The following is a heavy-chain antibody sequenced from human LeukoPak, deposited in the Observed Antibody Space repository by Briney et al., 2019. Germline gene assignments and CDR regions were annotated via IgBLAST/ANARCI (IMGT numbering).Heavy chain of an antibody. CDR3: AKRRYCSSISCHDFDY. J-gene: IGHJ4*01. CDR2: ISAGGDTP. D-gene: IGHD2-2*01. Sequence: GGSLRLSCAASGFTFSSYAMNWVRQAPGKGLERDSAISAGGDTPYYADSAKGRFTISRDNSKNTVYLQMNSLRAGDTAVYYCAKRRYCSSISCHDFDYWAQGTLVTVSS. CDR1: GFTFSSYA. V-gene: IGHV3-23*01.